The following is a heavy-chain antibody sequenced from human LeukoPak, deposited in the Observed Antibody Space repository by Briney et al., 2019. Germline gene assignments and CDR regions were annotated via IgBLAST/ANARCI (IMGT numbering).Heavy chain of an antibody. J-gene: IGHJ4*02. Sequence: ETGGSLRLSCAASGFTFSSYWMSWVRQAPGKGLEWVANIKQDGSEKYYVDSVKGRFTISRDNAKNSLYLQMNSLRAEDTAVYYCVYYGSLRYFDYWGQGTLVTVSS. CDR2: IKQDGSEK. CDR1: GFTFSSYW. CDR3: VYYGSLRYFDY. V-gene: IGHV3-7*01. D-gene: IGHD3-22*01.